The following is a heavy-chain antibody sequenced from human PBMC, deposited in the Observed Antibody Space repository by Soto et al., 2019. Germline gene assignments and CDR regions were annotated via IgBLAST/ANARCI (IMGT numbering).Heavy chain of an antibody. D-gene: IGHD3-10*01. CDR3: ARATGADKEDY. Sequence: GGXLRLSCAASGFTFSSYWMSWVRQAPGRGLEWVGNIKEDGSEKYYVDSVNGRFTVSRDNAKNSLYLQMNSLRAEDTAVYYCARATGADKEDYWGQGTLVTVSS. CDR1: GFTFSSYW. CDR2: IKEDGSEK. V-gene: IGHV3-7*04. J-gene: IGHJ4*02.